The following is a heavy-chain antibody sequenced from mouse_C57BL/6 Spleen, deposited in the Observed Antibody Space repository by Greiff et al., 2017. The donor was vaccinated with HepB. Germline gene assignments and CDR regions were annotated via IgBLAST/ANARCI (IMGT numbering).Heavy chain of an antibody. CDR1: GFNIKDDY. CDR2: IDPEIGDT. CDR3: TTGRGYYFDY. V-gene: IGHV14-4*01. J-gene: IGHJ2*01. Sequence: EVKLMESGAELVRPGASVKLSCTASGFNIKDDYMHWVKQRPEQGLEWIGWIDPEIGDTEYASKFQGKATITADTSSNTAYLQLSSLTSEDTAVYYCTTGRGYYFDYWGQGTTLTVSS.